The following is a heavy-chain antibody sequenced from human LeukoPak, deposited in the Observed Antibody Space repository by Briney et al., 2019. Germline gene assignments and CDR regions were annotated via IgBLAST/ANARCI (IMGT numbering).Heavy chain of an antibody. CDR3: ARDGRMGTIITPGAYYYYMDV. CDR2: IYHSGST. D-gene: IGHD5-12*01. Sequence: SETLSLTCTVSDDSISDYYRGWIRQPPGKGLEWIGYIYHSGSTYYNPSLKSRVTISVDRSKNQFSLKLSSVTAADTAVYYCARDGRMGTIITPGAYYYYMDVWGKGTTVTVSS. V-gene: IGHV4-59*12. CDR1: DDSISDYY. J-gene: IGHJ6*03.